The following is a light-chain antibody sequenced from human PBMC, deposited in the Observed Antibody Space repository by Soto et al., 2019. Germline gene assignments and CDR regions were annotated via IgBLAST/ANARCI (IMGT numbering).Light chain of an antibody. CDR2: WAS. Sequence: DIVMTQSPDFLALSLGERATFNCRSSQSILFNSNNKNYLAWYQKKPGQPPKVLIYWASTRESGVPERFSGSGSATDFTLTISSLQPEDVGVYYCQQYYRAPWTFGQGTKVDI. V-gene: IGKV4-1*01. CDR3: QQYYRAPWT. CDR1: QSILFNSNNKNY. J-gene: IGKJ1*01.